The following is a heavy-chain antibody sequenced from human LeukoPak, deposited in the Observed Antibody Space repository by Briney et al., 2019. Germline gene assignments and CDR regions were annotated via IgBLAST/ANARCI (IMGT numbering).Heavy chain of an antibody. D-gene: IGHD3-3*01. V-gene: IGHV3-49*04. Sequence: GGSLRLSCTASGFTFGDYAMIWVRQAPGKGLESVGFIRSKACGGTTEYAASVKGRFTISRDDSKSIAYLEMNSLKSEDTAVYHCTRGYDFVSGYLGMDVWGQGTTVTASS. CDR2: IRSKACGGTT. CDR1: GFTFGDYA. J-gene: IGHJ6*02. CDR3: TRGYDFVSGYLGMDV.